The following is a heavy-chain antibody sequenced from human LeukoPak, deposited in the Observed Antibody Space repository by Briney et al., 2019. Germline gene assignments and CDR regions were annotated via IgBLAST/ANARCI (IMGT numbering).Heavy chain of an antibody. J-gene: IGHJ5*02. CDR2: VYSSGTT. CDR1: GGSLSRYY. Sequence: SETLSLTCTVSGGSLSRYYWTWLRQPPGKGLEWIGYVYSSGTTDYNPSTKRRVTTSLDTSNHQSSLRFTSVTAADTAVYYCASHFDFWSGYFTSWGQGTLVTVSS. V-gene: IGHV4-59*08. CDR3: ASHFDFWSGYFTS. D-gene: IGHD3-3*01.